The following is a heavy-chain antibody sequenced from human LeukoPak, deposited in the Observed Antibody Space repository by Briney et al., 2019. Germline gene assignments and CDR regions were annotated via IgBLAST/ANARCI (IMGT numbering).Heavy chain of an antibody. J-gene: IGHJ4*02. CDR3: ARYCSSTSCYTRGDY. V-gene: IGHV3-11*01. CDR1: GFTFSDYY. CDR2: ISSSGSTI. D-gene: IGHD2-2*02. Sequence: GGSLRLSCAASGFTFSDYYMSWIRQAPGKGLEWVSYISSSGSTIYYADSVKGRFTISRDSAKNSLYLQMNSLRAEDTAVYYCARYCSSTSCYTRGDYWGQGTLVTVSS.